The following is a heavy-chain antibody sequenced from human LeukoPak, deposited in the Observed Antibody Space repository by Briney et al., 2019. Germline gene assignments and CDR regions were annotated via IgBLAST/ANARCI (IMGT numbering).Heavy chain of an antibody. Sequence: PSETLSLTCAVYGGSFSGYYWSWIRQPPGKGLEWIGEINHSGSTNYNPSLKSRVTISVDTSKNQFSLKLSSVTAADTAVYYCASVRLNCSSTSCYGGWFDPWGQGTLVTVSS. V-gene: IGHV4-34*01. CDR2: INHSGST. J-gene: IGHJ5*02. D-gene: IGHD2-2*01. CDR1: GGSFSGYY. CDR3: ASVRLNCSSTSCYGGWFDP.